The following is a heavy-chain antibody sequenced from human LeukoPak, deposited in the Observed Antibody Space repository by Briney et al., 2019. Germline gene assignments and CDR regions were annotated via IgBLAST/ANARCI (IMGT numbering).Heavy chain of an antibody. Sequence: GGSLRLSCTASGFTSSNYAMSWVRQAPGKGLEWVSTISGSGGTTYYADSVKGRFTISRDNSKNTLYLQMNSLRAEDTAVYYCAKDRIAAAGTVPYFDYWGQGTLVTVSS. J-gene: IGHJ4*02. CDR2: ISGSGGTT. CDR3: AKDRIAAAGTVPYFDY. D-gene: IGHD6-13*01. V-gene: IGHV3-23*01. CDR1: GFTSSNYA.